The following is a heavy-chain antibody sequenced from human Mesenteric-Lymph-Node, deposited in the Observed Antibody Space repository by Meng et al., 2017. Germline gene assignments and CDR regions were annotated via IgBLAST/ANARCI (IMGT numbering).Heavy chain of an antibody. Sequence: QVPLPQSGPGLVKTSETPSATCAVSGGAISSVYWWTWVRQAPGKGLEWIGEIYHSGSTNHNPSLKSRVTISVDKSKNQFSLKLTSVTAADTAVYYCARGGYYSFDYWGQGTLVTASS. CDR1: GGAISSVYW. V-gene: IGHV4-4*02. CDR2: IYHSGST. D-gene: IGHD5-18*01. CDR3: ARGGYYSFDY. J-gene: IGHJ4*02.